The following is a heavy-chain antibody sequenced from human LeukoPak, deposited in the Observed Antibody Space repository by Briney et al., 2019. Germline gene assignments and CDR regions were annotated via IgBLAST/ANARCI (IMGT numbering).Heavy chain of an antibody. V-gene: IGHV3-30*18. Sequence: PGGSLRLSCAASGFTFSSYGMHWVRQAPGKGLEWVAVISYDGSNKYYADSVKGRFTISRDNSKNTLYLQMNSLRAEDTAVYYCAKDRQQWLHGPSDYWGQGTLVTVSS. J-gene: IGHJ4*02. D-gene: IGHD6-19*01. CDR3: AKDRQQWLHGPSDY. CDR2: ISYDGSNK. CDR1: GFTFSSYG.